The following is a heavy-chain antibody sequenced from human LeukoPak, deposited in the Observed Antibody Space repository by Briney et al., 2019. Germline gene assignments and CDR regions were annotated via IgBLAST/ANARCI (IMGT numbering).Heavy chain of an antibody. CDR2: IYDSGST. CDR1: GGSISSSGYY. J-gene: IGHJ5*02. CDR3: ARGAYDYGDYAKSFDP. Sequence: PSETLSLTCTVSGGSISSSGYYWGWIRQPPGKGLEWIGSIYDSGSTYYNPSLKSRVTMSVDTSKNQFSLKLSSVSAADTAVYYCARGAYDYGDYAKSFDPWGQGTLVTVSS. V-gene: IGHV4-39*01. D-gene: IGHD4-17*01.